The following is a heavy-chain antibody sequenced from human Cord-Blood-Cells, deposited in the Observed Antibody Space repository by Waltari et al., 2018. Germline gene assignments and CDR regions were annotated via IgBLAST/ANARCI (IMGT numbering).Heavy chain of an antibody. V-gene: IGHV1-24*01. CDR3: ASRPIYDFWSGYFDY. CDR1: GYIRTELS. J-gene: IGHJ4*02. D-gene: IGHD3-3*01. CDR2: FDPEDGET. Sequence: QCPLLPAAAEGKEPGASGKVWCKVWGYIRTELSKHWETQAPGKGLEWMGGFDPEDGETIYAQKFQCRVTMTEDTSSDTADMELSSLRSDDSAVYYCASRPIYDFWSGYFDYWGQETLVSVSS.